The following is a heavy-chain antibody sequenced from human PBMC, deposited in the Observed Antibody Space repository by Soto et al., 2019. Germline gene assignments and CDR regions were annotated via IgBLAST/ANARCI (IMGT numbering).Heavy chain of an antibody. Sequence: QMQLQESGPGLVKPSETLSLTCTVSNGSISTTSYNWGWIRQSPGKGLEWIGTIFYTGTTSYNPYIKSRVTITVDTSNNQFSLKLASVTAADTAVYYCARHGAFWGQGILVVVSS. CDR1: NGSISTTSYN. J-gene: IGHJ4*02. CDR3: ARHGAF. CDR2: IFYTGTT. V-gene: IGHV4-39*01. D-gene: IGHD3-10*01.